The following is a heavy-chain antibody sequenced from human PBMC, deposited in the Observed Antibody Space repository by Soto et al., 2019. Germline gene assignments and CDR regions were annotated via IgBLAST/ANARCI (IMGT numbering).Heavy chain of an antibody. J-gene: IGHJ3*02. CDR3: ARVKVAIITPVDACDI. V-gene: IGHV1-69*12. Sequence: VQLVQSGAEVKKPGSSVKVSCKASGGTFSSYASRWVRQAPGQGLEWRGGFITMFATANYAQKFQGRVTIIADESTSTAYIELSSRRCEDTAVDYCARVKVAIITPVDACDIWGQGTMGTVSS. CDR1: GGTFSSYA. D-gene: IGHD3-22*01. CDR2: FITMFATA.